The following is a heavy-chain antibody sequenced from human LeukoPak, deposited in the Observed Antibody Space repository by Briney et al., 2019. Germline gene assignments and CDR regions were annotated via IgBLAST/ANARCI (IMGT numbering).Heavy chain of an antibody. CDR2: IYYSGST. CDR3: ARADSSGYDNWFDP. J-gene: IGHJ5*02. Sequence: SETLSLTCTVSGGSISSSSYYWGWIRQPPGTGLEWIGSIYYSGSTYYNPSLKSRVTISVDTSKNQFSLKLSSVTAADTAVYYCARADSSGYDNWFDPWGQGTLVTVSS. V-gene: IGHV4-39*01. D-gene: IGHD3-22*01. CDR1: GGSISSSSYY.